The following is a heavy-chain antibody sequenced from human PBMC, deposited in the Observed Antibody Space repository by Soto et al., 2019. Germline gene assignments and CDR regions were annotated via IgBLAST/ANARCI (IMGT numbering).Heavy chain of an antibody. CDR1: GFTFSSYS. J-gene: IGHJ5*02. Sequence: EVQLVESGGGLVQPGGSLRLSCAASGFTFSSYSMNWVRQAPGKGLEWVSYISSSSSTIYYADSVKGRFTISRDNAKNSPYLQMNSLSAEDTAVYYCARHPERIAEIGWFDPWGQGTLVTVSS. CDR2: ISSSSSTI. CDR3: ARHPERIAEIGWFDP. D-gene: IGHD6-13*01. V-gene: IGHV3-48*01.